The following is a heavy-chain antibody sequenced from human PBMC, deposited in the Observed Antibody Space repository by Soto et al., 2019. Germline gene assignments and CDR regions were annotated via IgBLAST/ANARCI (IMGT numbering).Heavy chain of an antibody. V-gene: IGHV3-30-3*01. CDR3: ARDRLAYCGGYCYSGYFQH. CDR2: ISYDGSNK. Sequence: QVQLVESGGGVVQPGRSLRLSCAASGFTFSSYAMHWVRQAPGKGLEWVAVISYDGSNKYYADYVKGRFTISRDNSKNTLYLQMNSLRAEDTAVYYCARDRLAYCGGYCYSGYFQHWGQGNLVTGSS. CDR1: GFTFSSYA. D-gene: IGHD2-21*02. J-gene: IGHJ1*01.